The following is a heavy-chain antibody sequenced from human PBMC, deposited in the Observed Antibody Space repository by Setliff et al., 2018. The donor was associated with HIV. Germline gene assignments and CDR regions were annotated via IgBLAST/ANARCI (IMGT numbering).Heavy chain of an antibody. CDR2: IYYSGST. V-gene: IGHV4-39*07. Sequence: SETLSLTCTVSGGSISSSSYYRGWIRQPPGKGLEWIGSIYYSGSTYYNPSLKSRVTISVDTSKNQFSLKLSSVTAADTAVYYCARAIRLLSRGSGSHHAFDIWGQGTMVTVSS. D-gene: IGHD3-10*01. CDR1: GGSISSSSYY. J-gene: IGHJ3*02. CDR3: ARAIRLLSRGSGSHHAFDI.